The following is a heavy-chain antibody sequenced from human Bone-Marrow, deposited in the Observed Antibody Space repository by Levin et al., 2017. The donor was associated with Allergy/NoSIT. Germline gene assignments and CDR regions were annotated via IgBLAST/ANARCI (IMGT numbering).Heavy chain of an antibody. V-gene: IGHV3-33*01. Sequence: GGSLRLSCAASGFTFSSYGMHWVRQAPGKGLEWVAVIWYDGRNKYYADSVKGRFTISRDNSKNTLYLQMNSLRAEGTAVYYCARKYYYMDVWGKGTTVTVSS. J-gene: IGHJ6*03. CDR1: GFTFSSYG. CDR2: IWYDGRNK. CDR3: ARKYYYMDV.